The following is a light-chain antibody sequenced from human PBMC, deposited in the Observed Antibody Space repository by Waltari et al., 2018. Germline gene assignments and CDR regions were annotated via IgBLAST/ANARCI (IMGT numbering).Light chain of an antibody. CDR2: AAS. CDR3: QQSYSTSALT. V-gene: IGKV1-39*01. Sequence: DIQMTQSPSSLSASVGDRVTIICRASQRISSYLNWYQQKPGKAPKLLIYAASSLQSGVPSRFSGSGSGTDFTLTISSLQPEDFATYYCQQSYSTSALTFGGGTKVEIK. CDR1: QRISSY. J-gene: IGKJ4*01.